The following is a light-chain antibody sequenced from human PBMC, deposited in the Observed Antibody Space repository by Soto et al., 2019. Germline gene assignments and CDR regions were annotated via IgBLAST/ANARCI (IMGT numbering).Light chain of an antibody. V-gene: IGKV1-6*01. CDR1: QGISSY. Sequence: AIHMTPSRSSLSASVGGRVTITCRASQGISSYLAWFQPKPGKAPKLLIYAASTLQSVVPSRFSGSGSGTDFTLTISLVPSEDFANYCRQHDYTLTRTFGQGTKVDIK. J-gene: IGKJ1*01. CDR2: AAS. CDR3: QHDYTLTRT.